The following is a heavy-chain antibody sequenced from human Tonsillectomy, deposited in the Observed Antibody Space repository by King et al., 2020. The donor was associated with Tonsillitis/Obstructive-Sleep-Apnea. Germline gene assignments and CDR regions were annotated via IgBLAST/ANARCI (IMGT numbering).Heavy chain of an antibody. CDR3: AKDSDSSSWTPMWYFDL. J-gene: IGHJ2*01. CDR1: GFTFSSYG. Sequence: QLVQSGGGVVQPGTSLRLSCAASGFTFSSYGMHWVRQAPGKGLEWVAVISYDGSNKYYADSVKGRFTISRDTSKNTLFLQMNSLRAEETAVYYCAKDSDSSSWTPMWYFDLWGRGTLFSVSS. V-gene: IGHV3-30*18. D-gene: IGHD6-13*01. CDR2: ISYDGSNK.